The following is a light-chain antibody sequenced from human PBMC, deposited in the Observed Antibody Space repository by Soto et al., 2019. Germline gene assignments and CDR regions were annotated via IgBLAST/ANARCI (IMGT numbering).Light chain of an antibody. CDR3: QQYGSSKWT. CDR2: GAS. V-gene: IGKV3-20*01. CDR1: QSVSSSY. J-gene: IGKJ1*01. Sequence: GLTQSPGTLSLSPGERATLSCRASQSVSSSYLAWYQQKPGQAPRLLIYGASSRATGIPDRFSGSGSGTDFTLTISRLEPEDFAVYYCQQYGSSKWTFGQRTKVAIK.